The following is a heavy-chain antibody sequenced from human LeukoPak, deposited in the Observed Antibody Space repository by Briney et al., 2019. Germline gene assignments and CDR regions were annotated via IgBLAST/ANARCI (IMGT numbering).Heavy chain of an antibody. CDR2: ISAYNGNT. D-gene: IGHD2-15*01. J-gene: IGHJ5*02. CDR1: GYTFTSYG. Sequence: ASVKVSCKASGYTFTSYGISWVRQAPGQGLEWMGWISAYNGNTNYAQKLQDRVTMTTDTSTSTAYMELRSLRSDDTAVYYCARSRLRGDWFDPWGQGTLVTVSS. CDR3: ARSRLRGDWFDP. V-gene: IGHV1-18*04.